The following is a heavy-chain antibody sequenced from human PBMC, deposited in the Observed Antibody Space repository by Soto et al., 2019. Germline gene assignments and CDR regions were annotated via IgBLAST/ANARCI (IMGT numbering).Heavy chain of an antibody. Sequence: ASVQVSCKASGYSFSNYGMSWVRQAPGQGLEWMGWVSAYNGKTKYDQKYQDRVTMSTATSTTTAYMELKSLRSDDTAVYYCARASLLWSGYLLGFWGPGTLVTVPS. V-gene: IGHV1-18*01. J-gene: IGHJ4*02. CDR1: GYSFSNYG. CDR3: ARASLLWSGYLLGF. D-gene: IGHD3-3*01. CDR2: VSAYNGKT.